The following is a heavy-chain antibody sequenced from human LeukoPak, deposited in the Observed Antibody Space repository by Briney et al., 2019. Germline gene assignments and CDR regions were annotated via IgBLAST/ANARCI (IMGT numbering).Heavy chain of an antibody. D-gene: IGHD5-18*01. CDR1: GFTFSSYG. CDR2: IWYDGSNK. Sequence: GGSLRLSCAASGFTFSSYGMHWVRQAPGKGLEWVAVIWYDGSNKYYADSVKGRFTISRDNSKNTLYLQMNSLRAEDTAVYYCAKDAVDTAIDPNYYYYYMDVWGKGTTVTVSS. J-gene: IGHJ6*03. CDR3: AKDAVDTAIDPNYYYYYMDV. V-gene: IGHV3-33*06.